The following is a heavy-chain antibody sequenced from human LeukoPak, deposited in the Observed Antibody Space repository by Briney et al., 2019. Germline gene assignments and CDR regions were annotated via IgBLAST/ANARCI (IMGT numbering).Heavy chain of an antibody. J-gene: IGHJ6*03. Sequence: AASVKVSCKASGYTFTSYDINWVRQATGQGLEWMGWMNPNSGNTGYAQKFQGRVTMTRNTSISTAYMELSSLRSEDTAVYYCAREGELLSPGGTPYYYYYYMDVWGKGTTVTISS. CDR3: AREGELLSPGGTPYYYYYYMDV. CDR2: MNPNSGNT. CDR1: GYTFTSYD. V-gene: IGHV1-8*01. D-gene: IGHD3-16*01.